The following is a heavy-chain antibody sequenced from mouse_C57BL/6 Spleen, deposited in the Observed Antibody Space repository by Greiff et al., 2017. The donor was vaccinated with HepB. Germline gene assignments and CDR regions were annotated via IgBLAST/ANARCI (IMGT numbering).Heavy chain of an antibody. Sequence: VQLQQSGAELVKPGASVKISCKASGYAFSSYWMNWVKQRPGKGLEWIGQIYPGDGDTNYNGKFKGKATLTADKSSSTAYMQLSSLTSADFAVYFCARLGITTEYYFDYWGQGTTLTVSS. CDR2: IYPGDGDT. J-gene: IGHJ2*01. CDR3: ARLGITTEYYFDY. V-gene: IGHV1-80*01. CDR1: GYAFSSYW. D-gene: IGHD1-1*01.